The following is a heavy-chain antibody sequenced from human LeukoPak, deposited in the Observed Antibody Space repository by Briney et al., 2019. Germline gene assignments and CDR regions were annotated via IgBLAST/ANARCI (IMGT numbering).Heavy chain of an antibody. CDR1: GSNFTSYW. V-gene: IGHV5-51*01. J-gene: IGHJ4*02. CDR3: ARSSNYYGSRSYGAGVDY. CDR2: IYHGDSDT. Sequence: GEALEISCEGAGSNFTSYWIGWGRPVPGKGVEWVGIIYHGDSDTRYSPSFQVQVTISPDKSISTAYLQWSSLKASDTAMYYCARSSNYYGSRSYGAGVDYWGQGTLVTVSS. D-gene: IGHD3-10*01.